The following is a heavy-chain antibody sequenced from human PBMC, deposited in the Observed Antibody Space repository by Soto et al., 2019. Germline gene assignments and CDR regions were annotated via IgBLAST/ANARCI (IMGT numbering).Heavy chain of an antibody. CDR2: ISAYNGNT. CDR1: GYTFTSYG. J-gene: IGHJ4*02. V-gene: IGHV1-18*01. Sequence: RASVKVSCKASGYTFTSYGISWVRQAPGQGLEWMGWISAYNGNTNYAQKLQGRVTVTTDTSTSTAYMELRSLRSDDTAVYYCARDVLLSRPLSFDYWGQGTLVTVSS. CDR3: ARDVLLSRPLSFDY.